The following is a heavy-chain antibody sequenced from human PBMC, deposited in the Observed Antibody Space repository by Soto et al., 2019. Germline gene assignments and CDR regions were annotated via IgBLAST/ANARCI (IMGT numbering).Heavy chain of an antibody. CDR3: ARDAPYSSSWTMDV. CDR1: GFTFSSYE. D-gene: IGHD6-13*01. Sequence: EVQLVESGGGLVQPGGSLRLSCAASGFTFSSYEMNWVRQAPGKGLEWVSYISSSGSTIYYADSVKGRFTIPRDNAKNSLYLQMNSLRAEDTAVYYCARDAPYSSSWTMDVWGQGTTVTVSS. CDR2: ISSSGSTI. J-gene: IGHJ6*02. V-gene: IGHV3-48*03.